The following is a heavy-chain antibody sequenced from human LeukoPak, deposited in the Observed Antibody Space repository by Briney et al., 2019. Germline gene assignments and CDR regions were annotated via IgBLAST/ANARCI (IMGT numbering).Heavy chain of an antibody. CDR1: GFTFSSYA. V-gene: IGHV3-30*04. J-gene: IGHJ4*02. Sequence: GGSLRLSCAASGFTFSSYAMHWVRQAPGKGLEWVAVISYDGSNKKYADSVKGRFTISRDNSKNTLYLQMNSLRGEDTAVYYCAKEGRRYFDYWGQGNLVTVST. CDR3: AKEGRRYFDY. CDR2: ISYDGSNK.